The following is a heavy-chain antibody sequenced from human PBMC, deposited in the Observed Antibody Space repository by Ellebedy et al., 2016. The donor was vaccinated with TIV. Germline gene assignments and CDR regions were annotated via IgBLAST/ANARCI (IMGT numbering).Heavy chain of an antibody. Sequence: AASVKVSCKASGYTFSSYYMHWVRQAPGQGLEWMGIINPSGGSTTYAQNLQGRVTMTRDTSTTTAYMELRSLRSDDTAVYYCARGLTVPDYWGQGTLVTVSS. CDR1: GYTFSSYY. CDR2: INPSGGST. V-gene: IGHV1-46*04. D-gene: IGHD2-2*01. CDR3: ARGLTVPDY. J-gene: IGHJ4*02.